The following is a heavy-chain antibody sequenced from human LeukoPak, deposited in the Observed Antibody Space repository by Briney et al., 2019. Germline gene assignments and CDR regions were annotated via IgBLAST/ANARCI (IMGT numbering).Heavy chain of an antibody. D-gene: IGHD3-22*01. V-gene: IGHV3-30*19. CDR2: ISYDGSNK. CDR3: ATWYYYDNSDYYLADY. CDR1: GFTFRSYG. J-gene: IGHJ4*02. Sequence: GGSLRLSCVASGFTFRSYGIHWVRQAPGKGLEWVAVISYDGSNKYYADSVKGRFTISRDNSKNTLYLQMNSLRSEDTAVYYCATWYYYDNSDYYLADYWGQGTLVTVSS.